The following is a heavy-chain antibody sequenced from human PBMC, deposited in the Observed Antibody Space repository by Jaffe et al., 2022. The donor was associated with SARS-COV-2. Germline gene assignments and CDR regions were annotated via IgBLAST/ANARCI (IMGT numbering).Heavy chain of an antibody. CDR3: AKGESGSYFAY. Sequence: EVQLLESGGGLVQPGGSLRLSCAASGFNINIYAMSWVRQAPGKGLEWVSTIRGSDSTTYYSDSVRGRFTISRDNSKNTLYLQLNSLRAEDTAVYFCAKGESGSYFAYWGQGTLVTVSS. J-gene: IGHJ4*02. V-gene: IGHV3-23*01. CDR2: IRGSDSTT. D-gene: IGHD1-26*01. CDR1: GFNINIYA.